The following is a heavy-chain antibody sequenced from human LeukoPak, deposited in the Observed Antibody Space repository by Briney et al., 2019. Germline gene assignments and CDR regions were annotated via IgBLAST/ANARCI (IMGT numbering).Heavy chain of an antibody. D-gene: IGHD3-16*02. CDR1: GFTFSSYS. Sequence: PGGSLRLSCAASGFTFSSYSMNWVRQAPGKGLELVSSISSSSSYIYYADSVKGRFTISRDNAKNSLYLQMNSLRAEDTAVYYCARDPSVGVYDYVWGSYRWSDYWGQGTLVTVSS. J-gene: IGHJ4*02. V-gene: IGHV3-21*01. CDR2: ISSSSSYI. CDR3: ARDPSVGVYDYVWGSYRWSDY.